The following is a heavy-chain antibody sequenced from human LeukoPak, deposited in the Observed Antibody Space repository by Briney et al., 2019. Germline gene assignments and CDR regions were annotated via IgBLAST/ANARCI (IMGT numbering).Heavy chain of an antibody. D-gene: IGHD3-10*01. CDR3: ARGFRSGLWFGELFDY. J-gene: IGHJ4*02. Sequence: SETLSLTCTVSGYSISSGYYWGWIRQPPGKGLEWIGTIYHSGSTYYNPSLKSRVTISVDTSKNQFSLKLSSVTAADTAVYYCARGFRSGLWFGELFDYWGQGTLVTVSS. CDR2: IYHSGST. V-gene: IGHV4-38-2*02. CDR1: GYSISSGYY.